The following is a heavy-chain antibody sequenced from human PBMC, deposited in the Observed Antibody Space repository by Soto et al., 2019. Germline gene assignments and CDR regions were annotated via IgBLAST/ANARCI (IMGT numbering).Heavy chain of an antibody. V-gene: IGHV3-30-3*01. Sequence: QVQLVESGGGVVQPGRSLRLSCAASGFTFSSYAMHWVRQAPGKGLEWVAVISYDGSNKYYADSVKGRFTISRDNSKNTLYLQMNSLRAEDTAVYYCARVPIRIAVAGHYFDYWGQGTLVTVSS. CDR3: ARVPIRIAVAGHYFDY. CDR2: ISYDGSNK. J-gene: IGHJ4*02. CDR1: GFTFSSYA. D-gene: IGHD6-19*01.